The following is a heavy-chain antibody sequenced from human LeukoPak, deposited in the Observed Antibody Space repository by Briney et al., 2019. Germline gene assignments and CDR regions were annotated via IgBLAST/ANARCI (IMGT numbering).Heavy chain of an antibody. CDR1: GYTFNGHH. Sequence: ASVKVSCKASGYTFNGHHIHWVRRAPGQGLEWMGWMNPNSGGTNYAQNFQGRVTMTRATSISTAYMELLRLRSDDTAVYYCARGIYNDYWGQGTLVTVSA. D-gene: IGHD3-10*01. CDR3: ARGIYNDY. V-gene: IGHV1-2*02. CDR2: MNPNSGGT. J-gene: IGHJ4*02.